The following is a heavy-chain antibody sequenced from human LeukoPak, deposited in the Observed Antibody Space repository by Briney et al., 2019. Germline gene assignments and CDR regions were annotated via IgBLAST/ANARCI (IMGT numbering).Heavy chain of an antibody. CDR3: ARESGYGDYDFDY. D-gene: IGHD4-17*01. CDR2: FFSSGGT. Sequence: SQTLSLTCTVSGGSITSGRFYWSWIRQPAGKGLEWIGRFFSSGGTNYNPSLKSRVTISVDTSKNLFSLRLSSVTAADTAVYYCARESGYGDYDFDYWGQGTLVTVSS. CDR1: GGSITSGRFY. J-gene: IGHJ4*02. V-gene: IGHV4-61*02.